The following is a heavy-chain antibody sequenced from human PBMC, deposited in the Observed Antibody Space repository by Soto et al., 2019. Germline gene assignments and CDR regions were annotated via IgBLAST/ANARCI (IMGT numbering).Heavy chain of an antibody. CDR3: ARLMRYYYDSSGYLLFDY. CDR2: IYYSGST. Sequence: SETLSLTCTVSGGSISSSSYYWGWIRQPPGKGLEWIGSIYYSGSTYYNPSLKSRVTISVDTSKNQFSLKLSSVTAADTAVYYCARLMRYYYDSSGYLLFDYWGQGTLVTVSS. D-gene: IGHD3-22*01. J-gene: IGHJ4*02. V-gene: IGHV4-39*01. CDR1: GGSISSSSYY.